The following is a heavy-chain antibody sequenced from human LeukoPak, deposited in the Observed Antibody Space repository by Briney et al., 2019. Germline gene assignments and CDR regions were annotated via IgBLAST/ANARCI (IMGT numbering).Heavy chain of an antibody. CDR2: IYYSGST. J-gene: IGHJ6*03. V-gene: IGHV4-59*01. CDR1: GGSISSYY. CDR3: ARVSMVRGVINYYYYYYMDV. Sequence: PSETLSLTCTVSGGSISSYYWSWIRQPPGKGLEWIGYIYYSGSTNYNPSLKSRVTISVDTSKNQFSLKLSSVTAAGTAVYYCARVSMVRGVINYYYYYYMDVWGKGTTVTISS. D-gene: IGHD3-10*01.